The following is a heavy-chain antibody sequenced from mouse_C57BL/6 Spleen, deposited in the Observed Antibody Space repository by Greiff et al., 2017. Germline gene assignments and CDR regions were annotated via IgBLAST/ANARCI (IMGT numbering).Heavy chain of an antibody. CDR2: IDPSDSET. CDR3: ARKGGYDVAMDY. Sequence: QVQLKQPGAELVRPGSSVKLSCKASGYTFTSYWMHWVKQRPIQGLEWIGNIDPSDSETHYNQKFKDKATLTVDISSSTAYMQLSSLTSEDSAVYYCARKGGYDVAMDYWGQGTSVTVSS. V-gene: IGHV1-52*01. D-gene: IGHD2-2*01. CDR1: GYTFTSYW. J-gene: IGHJ4*01.